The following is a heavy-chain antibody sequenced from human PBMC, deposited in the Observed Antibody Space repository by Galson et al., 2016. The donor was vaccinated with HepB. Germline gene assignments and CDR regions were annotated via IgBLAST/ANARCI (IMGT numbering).Heavy chain of an antibody. J-gene: IGHJ4*02. V-gene: IGHV3-7*03. CDR1: GFTFSVFW. CDR3: ARGGAWGVDY. D-gene: IGHD1-26*01. CDR2: IKEDGSDN. Sequence: SLRLSCAASGFTFSVFWMSWVRQAPGKGLEWVANIKEDGSDNYYVDSVKGRFTLSRDNAKNSLFLQMTSLRAEDTAVYYCARGGAWGVDYWGQGTLVTVSS.